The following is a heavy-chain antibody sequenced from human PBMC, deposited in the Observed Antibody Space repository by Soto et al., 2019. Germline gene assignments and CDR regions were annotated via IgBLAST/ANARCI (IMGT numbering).Heavy chain of an antibody. CDR2: IYYSGST. Sequence: SETLSLTCTVSGGSISSYYWSWIRQPPGKGLEWIGYIYYSGSTNYNPSLKSRVTISVDTSKNQFSLKLSSVTAADTAVYYCARLEELGYCSSTSCPGAFDIWGQXTMVTVSS. CDR1: GGSISSYY. J-gene: IGHJ3*02. CDR3: ARLEELGYCSSTSCPGAFDI. D-gene: IGHD2-2*01. V-gene: IGHV4-59*08.